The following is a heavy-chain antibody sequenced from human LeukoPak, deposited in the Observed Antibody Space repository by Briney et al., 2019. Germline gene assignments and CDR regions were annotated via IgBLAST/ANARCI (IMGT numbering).Heavy chain of an antibody. CDR1: GYTFTSYG. D-gene: IGHD3-10*01. Sequence: ASVKVSCKASGYTFTSYGISWVRQAPGQGLEWMGWISAYNGNTNYAQKFQGRVTMTRDTSISTAYMELSRLRSDDTAVYYCARDPHYYGSGSYGYYCMDVWGKGTTVTISS. CDR2: ISAYNGNT. CDR3: ARDPHYYGSGSYGYYCMDV. V-gene: IGHV1-18*01. J-gene: IGHJ6*04.